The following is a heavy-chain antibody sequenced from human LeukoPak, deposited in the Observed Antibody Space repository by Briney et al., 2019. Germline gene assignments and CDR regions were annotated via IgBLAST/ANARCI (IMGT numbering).Heavy chain of an antibody. D-gene: IGHD3-10*01. CDR2: ISGSGGST. CDR1: GYTFSSYA. CDR3: AKDMEGIPVGANDAFDI. J-gene: IGHJ3*02. Sequence: ASVKVSCKASGYTFSSYAMSWVRQAPGKGLEWVSAISGSGGSTYYADSVKGRFTISRDNSKNTLYLQMNSLRAEDTAVYYCAKDMEGIPVGANDAFDIWGQGTMVTVSS. V-gene: IGHV3-23*01.